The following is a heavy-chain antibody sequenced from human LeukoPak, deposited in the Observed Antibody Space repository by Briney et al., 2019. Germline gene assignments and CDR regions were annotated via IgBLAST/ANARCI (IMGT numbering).Heavy chain of an antibody. CDR3: ARSIRIGDSNWFDP. V-gene: IGHV1-2*06. J-gene: IGHJ5*02. CDR2: INPNSGGT. Sequence: ASVKVSCKASGYTFTGYYMHWVRQVPGQGLEWMGRINPNSGGTNYAQKFQGRVTMTRDTSISTAYMELSRLRSDDTAAYYCARSIRIGDSNWFDPWGQGTLVTVSS. CDR1: GYTFTGYY. D-gene: IGHD3-16*01.